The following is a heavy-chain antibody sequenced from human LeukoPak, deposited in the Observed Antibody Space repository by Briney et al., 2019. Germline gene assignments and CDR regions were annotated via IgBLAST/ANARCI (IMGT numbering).Heavy chain of an antibody. CDR3: ARVSHSGYDDY. Sequence: SETLSLTCTISGGSISAIPYYWGWIRQPPGKGLEWIGYIYHSGSTYYNPSLKSRVTISVDRSKNQFSLKLSSVTAADTAVYYCARVSHSGYDDYWGQGTLVTVSS. D-gene: IGHD5-12*01. CDR1: GGSISAIPYY. J-gene: IGHJ4*02. CDR2: IYHSGST. V-gene: IGHV4-30-2*01.